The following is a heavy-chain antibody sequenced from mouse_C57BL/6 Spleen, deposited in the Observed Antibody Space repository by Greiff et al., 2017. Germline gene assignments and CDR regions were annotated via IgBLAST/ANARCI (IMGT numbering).Heavy chain of an antibody. V-gene: IGHV1-15*01. J-gene: IGHJ4*01. CDR3: ARRGNWDYAMDY. Sequence: VQLQQSGAELVRPGASVTLSCKASGYTFTDYEMHWVKQTPVHGLEWIGAIDPETGGTAYNQKFKGKAILTADKSSSTAYMELRSLTSEDSAVYYCARRGNWDYAMDYWGQGTSVTVSS. CDR1: GYTFTDYE. CDR2: IDPETGGT. D-gene: IGHD4-1*01.